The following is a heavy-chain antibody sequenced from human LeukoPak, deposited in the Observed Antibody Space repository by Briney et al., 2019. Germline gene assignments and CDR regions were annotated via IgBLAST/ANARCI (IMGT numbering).Heavy chain of an antibody. J-gene: IGHJ4*02. D-gene: IGHD6-19*01. Sequence: GGSLRLSCAASGFTFSSYAMSWVRQAPGKGLEWVSAISGSGGSTYYADSVKGRFTISRDNAKNTLYLQMNSLGAEDTAVYYCARAGSYYFDYWGQGTLVTVSS. V-gene: IGHV3-23*01. CDR1: GFTFSSYA. CDR3: ARAGSYYFDY. CDR2: ISGSGGST.